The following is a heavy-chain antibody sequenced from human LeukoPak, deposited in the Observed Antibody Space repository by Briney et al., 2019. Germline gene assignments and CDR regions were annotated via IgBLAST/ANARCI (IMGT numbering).Heavy chain of an antibody. J-gene: IGHJ3*02. CDR3: ARVGDYVWGSYRSDAFDI. CDR1: GYIFTSYG. CDR2: ISAYNGNT. V-gene: IGHV1-18*01. Sequence: ASVKVSCKASGYIFTSYGISWVRQAPGQGLEWMGWISAYNGNTNYAQKLQGRVTMTTDTSTSTGYMELRSLRSDDTAVYYCARVGDYVWGSYRSDAFDIWGQGTMVTVSS. D-gene: IGHD3-16*02.